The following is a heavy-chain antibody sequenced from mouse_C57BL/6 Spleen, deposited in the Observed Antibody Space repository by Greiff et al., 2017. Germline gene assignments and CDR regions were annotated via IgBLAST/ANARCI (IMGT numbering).Heavy chain of an antibody. V-gene: IGHV3-6*01. CDR3: ARAPYYSNPYAMDY. CDR2: ISYDGSN. CDR1: GYSITSGYY. J-gene: IGHJ4*01. D-gene: IGHD2-5*01. Sequence: EVKVEESGPGLVKPSQSLSLTCSVTGYSITSGYYWNWIRQFPGNKLEWMGYISYDGSNNYNPSLKNRISITRDTSKNQFFLKLNSVTTEDTATYYCARAPYYSNPYAMDYWGQGTPVTVSS.